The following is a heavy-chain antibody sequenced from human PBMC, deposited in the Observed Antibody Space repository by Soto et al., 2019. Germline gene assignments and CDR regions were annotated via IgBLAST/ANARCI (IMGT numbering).Heavy chain of an antibody. CDR2: INPYNGYI. V-gene: IGHV1-18*04. CDR3: ARVSMVRGVIGYNYYGLDV. CDR1: GYNFITYA. J-gene: IGHJ6*02. Sequence: QVPLVQSGAEVKKPGASVKVSCKASGYNFITYAITWVRQAPGQGLEWMGRINPYNGYINYAEKFQGRVTVTTDTSTRTAYMELRSLRSDDTAMYYCARVSMVRGVIGYNYYGLDVWGQGTTVTVSS. D-gene: IGHD3-10*01.